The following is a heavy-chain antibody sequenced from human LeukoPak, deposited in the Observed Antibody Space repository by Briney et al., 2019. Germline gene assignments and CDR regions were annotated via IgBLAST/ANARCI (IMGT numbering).Heavy chain of an antibody. CDR2: IKQDGSEK. J-gene: IGHJ4*02. V-gene: IGHV3-7*01. Sequence: PGGSLRLSCAASGFTFSSYWMSWVRQAPGKGLEWVANIKQDGSEKYYVDSVKGRFTISRDNAKNSLYLQMNSLRAEDTAVYYCATWGSIYAGTYFDCWGQGTLVTVSS. D-gene: IGHD2/OR15-2a*01. CDR3: ATWGSIYAGTYFDC. CDR1: GFTFSSYW.